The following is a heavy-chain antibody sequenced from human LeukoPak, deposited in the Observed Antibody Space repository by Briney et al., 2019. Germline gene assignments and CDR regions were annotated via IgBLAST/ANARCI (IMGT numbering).Heavy chain of an antibody. CDR3: ARARRRFDP. Sequence: KSSETLSLTCAVYGGSFSGYYWSWIRQPPGKGLEWIGEINHSGSTNYNPSHKSRVTISVDTSKNQFSLKLSSVTAADTAVYYCARARRRFDPWGQGTLVTVSS. CDR2: INHSGST. CDR1: GGSFSGYY. J-gene: IGHJ5*02. V-gene: IGHV4-34*01.